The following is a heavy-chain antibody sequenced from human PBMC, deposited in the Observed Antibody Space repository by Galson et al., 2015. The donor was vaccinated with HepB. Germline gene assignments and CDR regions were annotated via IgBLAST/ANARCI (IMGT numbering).Heavy chain of an antibody. Sequence: SLRLSCAASGFTFSSYAMSWVRQAPGKGLEWVATISGGADPTYYAESVTCRFSISIDNSKNTLYLQMNRLRAEDNAIFDCARDLGDFDYWGQGTLVTVSS. D-gene: IGHD3-16*01. CDR2: ISGGADPT. V-gene: IGHV3-23*01. CDR3: ARDLGDFDY. CDR1: GFTFSSYA. J-gene: IGHJ4*02.